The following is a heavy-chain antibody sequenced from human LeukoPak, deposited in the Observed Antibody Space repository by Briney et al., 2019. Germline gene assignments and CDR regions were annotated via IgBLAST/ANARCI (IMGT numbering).Heavy chain of an antibody. D-gene: IGHD2-2*02. CDR1: GGSISSGDYY. CDR2: IYYSGST. J-gene: IGHJ5*02. V-gene: IGHV4-30-4*08. Sequence: SETLSLTCTVSGGSISSGDYYWSWIRQPPGKGLEWIVYIYYSGSTYYNPSLKSRVTISVNTSKNQFSLKLSSVTAADTAVYYCAREILVVVPAAILDWFDPWGQGTLVTVSS. CDR3: AREILVVVPAAILDWFDP.